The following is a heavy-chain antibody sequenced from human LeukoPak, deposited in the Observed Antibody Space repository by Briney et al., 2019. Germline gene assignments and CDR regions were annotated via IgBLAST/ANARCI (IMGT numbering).Heavy chain of an antibody. CDR3: ARDSFSPGDY. CDR2: IKQDGSEK. CDR1: GFTLSSYW. D-gene: IGHD1-14*01. Sequence: HLGGSLRLSCAASGFTLSSYWVSWVRQAPGKGLEWVANIKQDGSEKYYVDSVKGRFTISRDNAKNSLYLQMDSLRAEDTAVYYCARDSFSPGDYWGQGTLVTVSS. J-gene: IGHJ4*02. V-gene: IGHV3-7*01.